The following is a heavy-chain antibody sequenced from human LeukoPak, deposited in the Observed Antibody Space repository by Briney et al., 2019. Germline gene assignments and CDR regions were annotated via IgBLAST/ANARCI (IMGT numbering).Heavy chain of an antibody. CDR1: GFTFSSYW. Sequence: GGSLRLSCAASGFTFSSYWMSWVRQAPGKGLEWVANIKQDGSEKYYVDSVKGRFAISRDNAKNSLYLQMNSLRAEDTAVYYCARAVGAYDILTGYHFDYWGQGTLVTVSS. D-gene: IGHD3-9*01. J-gene: IGHJ4*02. CDR3: ARAVGAYDILTGYHFDY. CDR2: IKQDGSEK. V-gene: IGHV3-7*01.